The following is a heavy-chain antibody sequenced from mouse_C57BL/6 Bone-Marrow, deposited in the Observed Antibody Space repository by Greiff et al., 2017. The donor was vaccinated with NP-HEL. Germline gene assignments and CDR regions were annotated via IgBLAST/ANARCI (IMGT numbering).Heavy chain of an antibody. CDR2: ISYDGCN. Sequence: EVQLVESGPGLVKPSPSLSLSCSVTGYSITSGYFRNWIRRFPGTKLGWGGYISYDGCNNYNPSLKNRITITRDTSKNQFFLKLNAVTTEDTATYCCARDGGDWGQGTPVTVSA. V-gene: IGHV3-6*01. J-gene: IGHJ3*01. CDR3: ARDGGD. CDR1: GYSITSGYF.